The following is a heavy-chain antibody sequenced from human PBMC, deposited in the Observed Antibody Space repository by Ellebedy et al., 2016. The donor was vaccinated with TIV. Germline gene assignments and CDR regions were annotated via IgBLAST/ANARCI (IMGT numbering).Heavy chain of an antibody. CDR1: GGSVSSGSYY. CDR3: ARGKGGLDY. Sequence: MPSETLSLTCTVSGGSVSSGSYYWSWIRQPPGKGLEWIGYIYYSGSTNYNPSLKSRVTISVDTSKNQFSLKLSSVTAADTAVYYCARGKGGLDYWGQGTLVTVSS. V-gene: IGHV4-61*01. J-gene: IGHJ4*02. D-gene: IGHD2-15*01. CDR2: IYYSGST.